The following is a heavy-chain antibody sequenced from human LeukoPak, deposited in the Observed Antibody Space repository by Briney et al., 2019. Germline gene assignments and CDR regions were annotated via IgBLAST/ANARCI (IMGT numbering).Heavy chain of an antibody. J-gene: IGHJ4*02. CDR3: AREGTPEYSSSSGPFDY. CDR1: GDSISRYY. D-gene: IGHD6-6*01. V-gene: IGHV4-59*01. Sequence: SETLSLTCSVSGDSISRYYWTWIRQPPGKGLEWIGYIYYGGSTNYNPSLKSRVPISVETSKNQFSLKLSSVTAADPAVYYCAREGTPEYSSSSGPFDYWGQGTLVTVSS. CDR2: IYYGGST.